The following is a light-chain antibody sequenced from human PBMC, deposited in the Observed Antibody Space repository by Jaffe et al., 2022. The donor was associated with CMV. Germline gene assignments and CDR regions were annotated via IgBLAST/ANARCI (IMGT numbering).Light chain of an antibody. CDR1: ESVNSFF. Sequence: EIVLTQSPGTLSLSPGERATLSCRASESVNSFFLAWFQQRPGQAPRLLIYGASTRATGIPDRFSGSGSGTDFTLTISRLEPEDFAVYYCHQSGNSPRTFGQGTKVEIK. CDR2: GAS. CDR3: HQSGNSPRT. J-gene: IGKJ1*01. V-gene: IGKV3-20*01.